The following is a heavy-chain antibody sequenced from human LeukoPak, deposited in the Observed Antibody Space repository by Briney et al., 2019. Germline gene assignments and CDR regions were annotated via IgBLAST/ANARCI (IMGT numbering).Heavy chain of an antibody. CDR2: ISGSGDST. Sequence: GGSLRLSCAASGFTFSSYGMHWVRQAPGKGLEWVSGISGSGDSTYYADSVKGRFSISRDNSKNTLYLQINSLRVEDTAVYYCAKDMRMASFEHWGRGTQVTVSS. V-gene: IGHV3-23*01. CDR1: GFTFSSYG. J-gene: IGHJ4*02. D-gene: IGHD5-24*01. CDR3: AKDMRMASFEH.